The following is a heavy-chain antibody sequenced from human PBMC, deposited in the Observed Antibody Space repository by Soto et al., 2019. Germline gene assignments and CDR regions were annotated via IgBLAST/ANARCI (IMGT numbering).Heavy chain of an antibody. CDR3: AKVAKSGAVIEYFDS. J-gene: IGHJ4*02. D-gene: IGHD3-3*01. CDR1: FFTFANFG. Sequence: LRLSCGGSFFTFANFGMGWVRQAPGKGLYWVSGISSSGRRTYYADSVKGRFTISRDNSKSTLYLQMDSLRADDTAVYYCAKVAKSGAVIEYFDSWGKGSRVTVSS. V-gene: IGHV3-23*01. CDR2: ISSSGRRT.